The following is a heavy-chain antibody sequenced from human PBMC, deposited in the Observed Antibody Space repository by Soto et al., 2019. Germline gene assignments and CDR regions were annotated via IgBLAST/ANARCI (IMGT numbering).Heavy chain of an antibody. V-gene: IGHV3-72*01. CDR1: GFTFSDRY. D-gene: IGHD3-16*01. CDR3: TIEGAYPGPDFDY. Sequence: PGGSLRLSCAASGFTFSDRYIDWVRQAPGKGLEWVGRTKNKANNYTTEYAASVKGRFTIPRDYSRDSVYLLMNSLKTDDTAVYYCTIEGAYPGPDFDYWGQGTLVTVSS. J-gene: IGHJ4*02. CDR2: TKNKANNYTT.